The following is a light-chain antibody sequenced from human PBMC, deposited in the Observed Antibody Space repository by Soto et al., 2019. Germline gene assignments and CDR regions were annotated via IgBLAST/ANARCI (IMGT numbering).Light chain of an antibody. CDR2: GAS. J-gene: IGKJ4*01. Sequence: EIVLTQSPGTLSLSPGERATLSCRASQSISGSYLAWYQQKPGQAPRLLIYGASGRATGIPDRFSGSGSGTDFALTISRLEPEDFAVYYCQQRSDWPLTFGGGTKVEIK. CDR3: QQRSDWPLT. V-gene: IGKV3D-20*02. CDR1: QSISGSY.